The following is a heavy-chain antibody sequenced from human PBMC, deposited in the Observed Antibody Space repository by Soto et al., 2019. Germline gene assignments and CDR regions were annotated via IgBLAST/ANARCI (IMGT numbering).Heavy chain of an antibody. Sequence: SVKVSCKASGGTFSSYAISWVLQAPGQGLEWMGGIIPIFGTANYAQKFQGRVTITADKSTSTAYMELSSLRSEDTAVYYCARDQVWTNSRYYHDGNDFPGQGTTVTVSS. CDR3: ARDQVWTNSRYYHDGNDF. V-gene: IGHV1-69*06. D-gene: IGHD2-8*01. CDR1: GGTFSSYA. CDR2: IIPIFGTA. J-gene: IGHJ6*02.